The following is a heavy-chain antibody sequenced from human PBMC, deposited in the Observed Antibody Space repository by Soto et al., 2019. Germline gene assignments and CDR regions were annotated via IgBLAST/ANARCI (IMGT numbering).Heavy chain of an antibody. J-gene: IGHJ2*01. Sequence: SETLSLTCAVYGGSFSGYYWSWIRQPPGKGPEWIGEINHSGSTNYNPSLKSRVTSSVDTSKNQFSLKLSSVTAADTAVYYCARGRIVTTGTIGGYFDLWGRGTLVTVSS. CDR2: INHSGST. D-gene: IGHD6-13*01. CDR1: GGSFSGYY. CDR3: ARGRIVTTGTIGGYFDL. V-gene: IGHV4-34*01.